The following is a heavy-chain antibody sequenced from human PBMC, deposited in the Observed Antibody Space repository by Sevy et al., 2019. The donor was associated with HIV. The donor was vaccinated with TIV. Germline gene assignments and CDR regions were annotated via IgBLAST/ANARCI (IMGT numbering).Heavy chain of an antibody. Sequence: GGSLRLSCAASGFTFYYAWMSWVRQAPGKGLEWVGRIKSKADGGTTEYAAAVKGRFTISRDDSKNTLYLKMNSLKTEETAIYYCSTDPIIVLLVTDGMDVWGQGTTVTVSS. D-gene: IGHD2-8*02. CDR2: IKSKADGGTT. V-gene: IGHV3-15*01. J-gene: IGHJ6*02. CDR1: GFTFYYAW. CDR3: STDPIIVLLVTDGMDV.